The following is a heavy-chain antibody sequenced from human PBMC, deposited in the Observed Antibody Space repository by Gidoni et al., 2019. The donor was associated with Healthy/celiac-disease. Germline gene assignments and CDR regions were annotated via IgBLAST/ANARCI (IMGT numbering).Heavy chain of an antibody. V-gene: IGHV3-30-3*01. CDR3: ARDAYSGDESCFDY. D-gene: IGHD5-12*01. J-gene: IGHJ4*02. CDR1: GFTFSSYA. CDR2: ISYDGSNK. Sequence: QVQPVESGGGVVQPGRSLRLPCAASGFTFSSYAMHWVRQAPGKGLEWVAVISYDGSNKYYADSVKGRFTISRDNSKNTLYLQMNSLRAEDTAVYYCARDAYSGDESCFDYWGQGTLVTVSS.